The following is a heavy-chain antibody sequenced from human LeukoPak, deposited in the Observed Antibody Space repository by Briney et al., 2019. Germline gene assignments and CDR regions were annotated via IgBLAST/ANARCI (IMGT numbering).Heavy chain of an antibody. D-gene: IGHD3-10*01. V-gene: IGHV1-8*01. J-gene: IGHJ4*02. CDR3: ARKFLGSRGYYFDY. Sequence: EASVKVSCKASGYTFTSYDINWVRQATGQGLEWMGWMNPNTGNTGYAQKFQGRVTMTRNTSIRTAYMELSSLRSEDTAVYYCARKFLGSRGYYFDYWGQGTLVTVSS. CDR1: GYTFTSYD. CDR2: MNPNTGNT.